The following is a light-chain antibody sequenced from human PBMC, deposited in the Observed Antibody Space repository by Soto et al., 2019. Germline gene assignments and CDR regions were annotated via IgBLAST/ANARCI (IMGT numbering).Light chain of an antibody. CDR2: AAS. CDR1: QGISSY. V-gene: IGKV1-9*01. Sequence: DLQLTQSPSFLSASVGDRVTITCRASQGISSYLAWYQQKPGKAPKLLIYAASTLESGVSSRFSGSRSGTEFTLEISSLQPEDLATYYCQQLNSYPITFGGGTKVEL. J-gene: IGKJ4*01. CDR3: QQLNSYPIT.